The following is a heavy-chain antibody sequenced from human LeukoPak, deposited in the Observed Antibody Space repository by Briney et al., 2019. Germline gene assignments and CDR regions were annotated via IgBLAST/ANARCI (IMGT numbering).Heavy chain of an antibody. CDR3: AKIRVVFNWNYAYYFDS. D-gene: IGHD1-7*01. CDR2: ISYDGSDK. J-gene: IGHJ4*02. CDR1: ALTFSDYG. V-gene: IGHV3-30*18. Sequence: GGSLRLSCAASALTFSDYGMNWVRQAPDKGLEWVAVISYDGSDKYYADSVKGRFTISRDNSKNTLYLQMNSLRTEDTALYYCAKIRVVFNWNYAYYFDSWGQGTLVTVSS.